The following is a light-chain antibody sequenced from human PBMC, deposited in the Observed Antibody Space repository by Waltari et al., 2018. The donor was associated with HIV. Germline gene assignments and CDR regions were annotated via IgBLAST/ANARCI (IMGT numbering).Light chain of an antibody. CDR3: AAWDDSLNGWV. CDR2: SNN. V-gene: IGLV1-44*01. CDR1: SSNVGSIT. Sequence: QSVLTQPPSASGTPGQRVTITCSGSSSNVGSITVNWYQQLPGTAPKLLIYSNNQRPSGVPNRFSGSQSGTSASLAISGLQSEDEADYYCAAWDDSLNGWVFGGGTKLTVL. J-gene: IGLJ3*02.